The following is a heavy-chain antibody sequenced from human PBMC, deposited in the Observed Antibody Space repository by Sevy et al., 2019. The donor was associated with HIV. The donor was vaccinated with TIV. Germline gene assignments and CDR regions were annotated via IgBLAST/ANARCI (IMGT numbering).Heavy chain of an antibody. V-gene: IGHV3-49*03. CDR2: IRSKDNGGAT. CDR1: GFTFGDYA. Sequence: GGSLRLSCTGSGFTFGDYAMSWFRQAPGMGLEWVGLIRSKDNGGATEYAASVKGRLTISRDDSKGIADLQMNSLKTKETAVNYCTRCYYYESSGYSDYWGQGTLVTVSS. J-gene: IGHJ4*02. D-gene: IGHD3-22*01. CDR3: TRCYYYESSGYSDY.